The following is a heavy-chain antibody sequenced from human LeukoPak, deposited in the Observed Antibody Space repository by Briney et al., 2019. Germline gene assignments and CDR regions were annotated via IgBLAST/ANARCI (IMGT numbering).Heavy chain of an antibody. CDR1: GFTFSSYG. CDR2: IRYDGSNK. D-gene: IGHD3-3*01. J-gene: IGHJ3*02. V-gene: IGHV3-30*02. CDR3: AKSLRGVEWPGAFDI. Sequence: QPGGSLRLSCAASGFTFSSYGMHWVRQAPGKGLEWVAFIRYDGSNKYYADSVKGRFTISRDNSKNTLYLQMNSLRAEDTAVYYCAKSLRGVEWPGAFDIWGQGTMVTVSS.